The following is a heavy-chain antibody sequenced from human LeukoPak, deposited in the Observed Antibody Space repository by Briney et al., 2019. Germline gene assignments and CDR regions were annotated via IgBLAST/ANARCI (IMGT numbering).Heavy chain of an antibody. V-gene: IGHV3-43*02. CDR2: ISGDGGST. CDR3: ATELGYCSGGSCPPLAEYLQH. J-gene: IGHJ1*01. Sequence: QPGGSLRLSCPASGFTFDDYAMHWVRQARGKGLGWVSLISGDGGSTYYGDSVKGRFTISRDNSKNSLYLQMNSLRTEDTALYYCATELGYCSGGSCPPLAEYLQHWGQGPWVTVSS. D-gene: IGHD2-15*01. CDR1: GFTFDDYA.